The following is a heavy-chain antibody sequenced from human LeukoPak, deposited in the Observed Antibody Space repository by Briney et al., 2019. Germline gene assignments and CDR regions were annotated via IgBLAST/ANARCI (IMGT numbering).Heavy chain of an antibody. J-gene: IGHJ6*02. D-gene: IGHD6-19*01. CDR3: ARVQIAVAGSYYYYGMDV. CDR1: GGSFSGYY. CDR2: INHSGST. V-gene: IGHV4-34*01. Sequence: PSETLSLTCAVYGGSFSGYYWSWIRQPPGKGLEWIGEINHSGSTNYSPSLKSRVTISVDTSKNQFSLKLSSVTAADTAVYYCARVQIAVAGSYYYYGMDVWGQGTTVTVSS.